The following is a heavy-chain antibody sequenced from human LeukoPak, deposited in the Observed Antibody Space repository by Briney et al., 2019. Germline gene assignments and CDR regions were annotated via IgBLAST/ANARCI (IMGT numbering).Heavy chain of an antibody. J-gene: IGHJ4*02. V-gene: IGHV3-9*01. CDR3: AKDNGRGGNFDY. CDR1: GFTFDDYA. Sequence: GGSLRLSCAASGFTFDDYAMHWVRQAPGKGLEWVSGISWNSGSIGYADSVKGRFTISRDNAKNSLYLQMNSLRAEDTDLYYCAKDNGRGGNFDYWGQGTLVTVSS. D-gene: IGHD3-16*01. CDR2: ISWNSGSI.